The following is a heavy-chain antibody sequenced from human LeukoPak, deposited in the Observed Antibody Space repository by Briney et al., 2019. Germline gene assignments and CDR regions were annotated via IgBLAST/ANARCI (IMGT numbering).Heavy chain of an antibody. D-gene: IGHD5-24*01. CDR1: GFTFSSYD. V-gene: IGHV3-13*01. CDR2: IGTAGDT. CDR3: ARDGYNYGSLDY. J-gene: IGHJ4*02. Sequence: PGGSLRLSCAASGFTFSSYDMHWVRQTTGKGLEWVPTIGTAGDTYYPGSVKGRFTISRENAKNSLYLQMNSLRAGDTAVYYCARDGYNYGSLDYWGQGTLVTVSS.